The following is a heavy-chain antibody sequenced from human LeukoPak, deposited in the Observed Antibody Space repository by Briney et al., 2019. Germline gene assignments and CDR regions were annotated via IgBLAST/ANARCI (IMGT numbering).Heavy chain of an antibody. Sequence: PGGSLRLSCAASGFTFSSYGMHWVRQAPGKGLEWVAFIRYDGSNKYYADSVKGRFTISRDNSKNTLYLQMNSLRAEDTAVYYCARSVTTYPNAFDIWGQGTMVTVSS. J-gene: IGHJ3*02. D-gene: IGHD1-1*01. CDR3: ARSVTTYPNAFDI. CDR2: IRYDGSNK. CDR1: GFTFSSYG. V-gene: IGHV3-30*02.